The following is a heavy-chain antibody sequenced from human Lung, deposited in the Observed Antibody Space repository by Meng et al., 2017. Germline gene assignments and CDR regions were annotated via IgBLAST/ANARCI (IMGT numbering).Heavy chain of an antibody. CDR2: ISYDGSYK. D-gene: IGHD2/OR15-2a*01. V-gene: IGHV3-30*01. Sequence: VRLVGVGGGVGQPGSSLRLSCATSGFTFSTHAMHWVRQAPGKGLEWVAIISYDGSYKYYADSVQGRFTISRDNSKNTLYLQMNSLTTEDTAVYYCARDLGRETYFFDYWGQGTLVTVSS. CDR3: ARDLGRETYFFDY. J-gene: IGHJ4*02. CDR1: GFTFSTHA.